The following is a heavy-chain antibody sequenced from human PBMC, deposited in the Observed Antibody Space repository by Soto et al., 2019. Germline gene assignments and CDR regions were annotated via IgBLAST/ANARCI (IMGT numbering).Heavy chain of an antibody. Sequence: ASVKVSCKASGYTFTSYGISWVRQAPGQGLEWMGWISAYNGNTNYAQKLQGRVTMTTDTSTSTAYMELRSLRSDDTAVYYCARDRPEGHSSSWPYYYYGMDVWGQGTTVTLSS. V-gene: IGHV1-18*01. J-gene: IGHJ6*02. CDR2: ISAYNGNT. CDR3: ARDRPEGHSSSWPYYYYGMDV. CDR1: GYTFTSYG. D-gene: IGHD6-13*01.